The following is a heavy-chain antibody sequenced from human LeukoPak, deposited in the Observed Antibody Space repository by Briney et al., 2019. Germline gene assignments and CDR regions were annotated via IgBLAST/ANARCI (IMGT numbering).Heavy chain of an antibody. V-gene: IGHV4-39*07. D-gene: IGHD3-16*02. CDR1: GGSTRSSNYY. CDR2: ISYSGST. CDR3: ARYIWGSYPTFEDY. J-gene: IGHJ4*02. Sequence: PSETLSLTCTVSGGSTRSSNYYRGWIRQPPGKGLEWIGSISYSGSTYYNPSLKSRVTISVDTSKNQLSLKLNSVTAADTAVYYCARYIWGSYPTFEDYWGQGSLVTVSS.